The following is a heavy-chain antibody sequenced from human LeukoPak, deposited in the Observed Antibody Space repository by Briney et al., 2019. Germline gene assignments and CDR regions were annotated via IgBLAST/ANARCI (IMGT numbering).Heavy chain of an antibody. J-gene: IGHJ4*02. V-gene: IGHV1-2*02. D-gene: IGHD2-2*01. Sequence: ASVKVSCKASGYTFTGYYMHWVRQAPGQGLEWMGWINPNSGGTNYAQKFQGRVTMTRDTSISTAYMKLSRLRSDDTAVYYCARCPSSSKANDYWGQGTLVTVSS. CDR1: GYTFTGYY. CDR2: INPNSGGT. CDR3: ARCPSSSKANDY.